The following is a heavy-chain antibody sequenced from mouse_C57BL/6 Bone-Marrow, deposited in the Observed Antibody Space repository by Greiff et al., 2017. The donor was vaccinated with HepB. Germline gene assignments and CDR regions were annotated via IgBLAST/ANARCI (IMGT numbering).Heavy chain of an antibody. V-gene: IGHV1-52*01. J-gene: IGHJ3*01. CDR3: ARKERGYYVWFAY. CDR2: IDPSDSET. D-gene: IGHD2-3*01. Sequence: QVQLQQPGAELVRPGSSVKLSCKASGYTFTSYWMHWVKQRPIQGLEWIGNIDPSDSETHYNQKFKDKATLTVDKSSSTAYMQLSSLTSEDSAVYYCARKERGYYVWFAYWGQGTLVTVSA. CDR1: GYTFTSYW.